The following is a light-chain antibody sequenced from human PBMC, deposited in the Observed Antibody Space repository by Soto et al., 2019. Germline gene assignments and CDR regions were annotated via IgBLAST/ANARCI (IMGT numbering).Light chain of an antibody. CDR1: QGISNW. V-gene: IGKV1-5*03. CDR2: EAS. J-gene: IGKJ1*01. Sequence: DIQMTQSPSTLSASVGDRVTITCRASQGISNWLAWYQQKPGKAPKLLIYEASTLHSGVPSRFSGGGSGTDFTLSISSLQPDDFATYYCQHYNNYPWRFGQGTRVEVK. CDR3: QHYNNYPWR.